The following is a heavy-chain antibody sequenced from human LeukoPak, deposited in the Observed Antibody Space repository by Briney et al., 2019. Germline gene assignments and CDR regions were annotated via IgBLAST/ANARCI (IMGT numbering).Heavy chain of an antibody. CDR2: IRYDGSNQ. Sequence: GSLRLSCTASAFTFSNYGIHWVRQAPGRGLEWVAFIRYDGSNQDYADSVKGRFTISRDNSKNTLYLQMNSLRAEDTAVYYCATRRMTAAGAFDYWGQGTLVTVSS. CDR3: ATRRMTAAGAFDY. CDR1: AFTFSNYG. J-gene: IGHJ4*02. D-gene: IGHD6-13*01. V-gene: IGHV3-30*02.